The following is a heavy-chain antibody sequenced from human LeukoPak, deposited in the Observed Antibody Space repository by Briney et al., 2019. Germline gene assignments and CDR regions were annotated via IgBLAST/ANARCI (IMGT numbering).Heavy chain of an antibody. V-gene: IGHV4-59*08. Sequence: SETLSLTCTVSGASINSYYWSWIRQPPGKGLEWLGYIYYSGITNYNPSLKSRVTISVDTSRKQFSLKLSSVTAADTAVYYCARGMTTVTHWGQGNLVTVSS. D-gene: IGHD4-11*01. CDR3: ARGMTTVTH. CDR2: IYYSGIT. J-gene: IGHJ4*02. CDR1: GASINSYY.